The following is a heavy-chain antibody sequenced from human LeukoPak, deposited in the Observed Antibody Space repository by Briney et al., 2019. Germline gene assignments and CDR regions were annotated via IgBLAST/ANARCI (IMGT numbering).Heavy chain of an antibody. CDR3: ARLQDSNTSLDY. D-gene: IGHD2-2*01. CDR2: IYYSGST. V-gene: IGHV4-31*03. Sequence: PSRTLSLTCTVSGGSISSGGYYWSWIRQHPGKGLEWIGYIYYSGSTYYNPSLKSRVTISVDTSKNQFSLKLSSVTAADTAVYYCARLQDSNTSLDYWGQGTLVTVSS. J-gene: IGHJ4*02. CDR1: GGSISSGGYY.